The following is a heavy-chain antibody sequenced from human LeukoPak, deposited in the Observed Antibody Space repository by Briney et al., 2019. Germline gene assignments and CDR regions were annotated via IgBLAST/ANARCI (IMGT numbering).Heavy chain of an antibody. V-gene: IGHV4-61*01. J-gene: IGHJ5*02. CDR3: ARGPRQLDP. CDR2: IYYSGST. Sequence: PSETLSLTCTVSGGSVSSGSYYWSWIRQPPGKGLEWIGYIYYSGSTKYNPSLKSRVTISVDTSKNQLSLKLSSVTAADTAVYYCARGPRQLDPWGQGILVTVSS. CDR1: GGSVSSGSYY.